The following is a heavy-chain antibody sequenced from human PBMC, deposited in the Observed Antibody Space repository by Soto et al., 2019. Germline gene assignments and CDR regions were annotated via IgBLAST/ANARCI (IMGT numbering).Heavy chain of an antibody. D-gene: IGHD6-19*01. J-gene: IGHJ4*02. CDR2: IYYSGSS. V-gene: IGHV4-31*03. CDR3: ARGVGQWLAAN. Sequence: TPFLTCTFSGCSIPIGGYYLSWVRQHPAKGLEWIGSIYYSGSSYYNPSLKSRVTISVDTSKNQFSLKLSSVTAADRAVYYCARGVGQWLAANWGQGTLVTVSS. CDR1: GCSIPIGGYY.